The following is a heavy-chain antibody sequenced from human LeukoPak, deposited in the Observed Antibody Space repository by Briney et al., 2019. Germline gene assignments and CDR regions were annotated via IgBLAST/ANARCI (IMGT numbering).Heavy chain of an antibody. CDR2: IFPTEST. J-gene: IGHJ1*01. Sequence: SSETLSLTCTVSDGSINTYSYFWSWIRQPPGKGLEYIWYIFPTESTNYNPSLKIRVSISLDTSKNHFSQKEHSLPAAYTAVYYCAGAAAGSHFQHWGEGTLVTVSS. V-gene: IGHV4-4*09. CDR3: AGAAAGSHFQH. D-gene: IGHD6-13*01. CDR1: DGSINTYS.